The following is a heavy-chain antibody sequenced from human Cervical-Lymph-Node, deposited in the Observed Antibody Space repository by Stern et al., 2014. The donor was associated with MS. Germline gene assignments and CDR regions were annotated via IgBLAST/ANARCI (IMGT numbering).Heavy chain of an antibody. CDR1: GFIFSNYA. CDR3: ASQI. V-gene: IGHV3-30*01. Sequence: DQLVESGGGVVQPGRSLRLSCAASGFIFSNYAMNWVRQPPGEGLEWVAVVSSDGANTYFADSVKGRFTISRDNSKNTLYLQMNSLKIEDTAIYYCASQIWGQGTMVTVSS. CDR2: VSSDGANT. J-gene: IGHJ3*02.